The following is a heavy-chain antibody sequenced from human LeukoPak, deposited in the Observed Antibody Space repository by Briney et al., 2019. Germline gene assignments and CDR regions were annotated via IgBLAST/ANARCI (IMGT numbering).Heavy chain of an antibody. J-gene: IGHJ4*02. Sequence: PSETLSLTCTVSGGSISSSSYYWGWIRQPPGKGLEWIGSIYYSGRTYYNPSLKSRVTIYVDTSKIPFSLQLSSLTAAHASVYYCARLRRAVNHYWGQGTLVTVSS. CDR2: IYYSGRT. D-gene: IGHD3-10*01. CDR3: ARLRRAVNHY. V-gene: IGHV4-39*01. CDR1: GGSISSSSYY.